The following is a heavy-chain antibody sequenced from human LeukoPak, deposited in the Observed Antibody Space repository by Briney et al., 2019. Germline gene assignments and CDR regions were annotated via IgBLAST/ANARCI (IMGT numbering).Heavy chain of an antibody. V-gene: IGHV3-15*01. CDR1: GFTFSSVW. CDR3: VTKGLRGGGDN. J-gene: IGHJ4*02. Sequence: GGSLRLSCAASGFTFSSVWMSWVRQAPGKGLEWVGRIKSKIDGGTTDYAAPVKGRFTISRDDSKDTLYLRMNSLRVDDTALYYCVTKGLRGGGDNWGQGTLVTVSS. CDR2: IKSKIDGGTT. D-gene: IGHD4-17*01.